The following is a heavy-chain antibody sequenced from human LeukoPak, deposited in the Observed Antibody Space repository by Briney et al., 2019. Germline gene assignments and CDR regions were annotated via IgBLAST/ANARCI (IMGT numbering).Heavy chain of an antibody. CDR2: IYYSGST. J-gene: IGHJ5*02. CDR1: GGSISSGDYY. Sequence: SETLSLTCTVSGGSISSGDYYGNWIRQPPGKGLEWIGFIYYSGSTDYNPSLKSRVTISVDTSKNQFSLKLTSVTAADTAVYYCTRERASYCTTNWCGNWFDPWGQGTLVTVSS. D-gene: IGHD2-8*01. CDR3: TRERASYCTTNWCGNWFDP. V-gene: IGHV4-30-4*08.